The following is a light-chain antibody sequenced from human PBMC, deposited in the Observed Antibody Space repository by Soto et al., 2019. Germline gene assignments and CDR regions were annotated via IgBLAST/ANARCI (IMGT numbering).Light chain of an antibody. CDR2: AAS. Sequence: DIQMTQSPSSLSASVGDRVIITCRASQSITRNLNWYQQKPGKAPELLIFAASTLHSGVPSRFSGSGSGTDFTLTINSVQPDDFATFYCQQSFTIPYTFGQGTKLEIK. CDR1: QSITRN. J-gene: IGKJ2*01. CDR3: QQSFTIPYT. V-gene: IGKV1-39*01.